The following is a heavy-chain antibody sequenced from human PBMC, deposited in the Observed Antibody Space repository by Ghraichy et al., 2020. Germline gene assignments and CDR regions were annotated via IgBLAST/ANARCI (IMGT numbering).Heavy chain of an antibody. D-gene: IGHD6-13*01. CDR2: FDPEDGET. V-gene: IGHV1-24*01. Sequence: ASVKVSCKVSGYTLTELSMHWVRQAPGKGLEWMGGFDPEDGETIYAQKFQGRVTMTEDTSTDTAYMELSSLRSEDTAVYYCATVSGAAAGLDCWGQGTLVTVSS. CDR3: ATVSGAAAGLDC. J-gene: IGHJ4*02. CDR1: GYTLTELS.